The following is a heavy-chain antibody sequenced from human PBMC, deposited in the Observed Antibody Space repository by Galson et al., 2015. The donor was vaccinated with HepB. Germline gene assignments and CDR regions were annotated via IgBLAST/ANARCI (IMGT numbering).Heavy chain of an antibody. V-gene: IGHV3-30*02. Sequence: SLRLSCAASGFTFSSYGMHWVRQAPGKGLEWVAFIRYDGSNKYYADSVKGRFTISRDNSKNTLYLQMNSLRAEDTAVYYCAKPARLGKVVAATDFDYWGQGTLVTVSS. CDR2: IRYDGSNK. D-gene: IGHD2-15*01. J-gene: IGHJ4*02. CDR1: GFTFSSYG. CDR3: AKPARLGKVVAATDFDY.